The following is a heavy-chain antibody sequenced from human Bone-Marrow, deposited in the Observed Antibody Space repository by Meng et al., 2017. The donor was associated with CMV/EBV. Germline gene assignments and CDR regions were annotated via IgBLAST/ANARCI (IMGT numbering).Heavy chain of an antibody. V-gene: IGHV1-69*02. Sequence: SVKVSCKASGGTFSSYTISWVRQAPGQGLEWMGRIIPILGIANYAQKFQGRVTITADKSTSTAYMELSSLRSEDTAVYYCASTVVVPAATSYYYYYGMDVWGQGTTVTVSS. CDR2: IIPILGIA. CDR3: ASTVVVPAATSYYYYYGMDV. D-gene: IGHD2-2*01. J-gene: IGHJ6*02. CDR1: GGTFSSYT.